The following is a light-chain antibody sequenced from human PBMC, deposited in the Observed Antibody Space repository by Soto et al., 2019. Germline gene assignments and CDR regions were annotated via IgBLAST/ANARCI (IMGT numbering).Light chain of an antibody. CDR3: QHYNCYPS. CDR1: QSISSW. Sequence: DIQLTQSPSTLSASVGDRVTITCRASQSISSWLAWYQQKPGKAPKLLIYKASSLESGVPSRFSGSGSGTEFTLTISRLPDDDFANYYCQHYNCYPSFGGGTKVEIK. V-gene: IGKV1-5*03. CDR2: KAS. J-gene: IGKJ4*01.